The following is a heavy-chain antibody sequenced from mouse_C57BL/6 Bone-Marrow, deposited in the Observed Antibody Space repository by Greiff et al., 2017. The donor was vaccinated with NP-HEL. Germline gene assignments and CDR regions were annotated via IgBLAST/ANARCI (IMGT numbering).Heavy chain of an antibody. CDR1: GFNIKDDY. V-gene: IGHV14-4*01. CDR3: TTVPPYYYGSSMAWFAY. CDR2: IDPENGDT. J-gene: IGHJ3*01. D-gene: IGHD1-1*01. Sequence: EVQLQQSGAELVRPGASVKLSCTASGFNIKDDYMHWVKQRPEQGLEWIGWIDPENGDTEYASKFQGKATITADTSSNTAYLQLSSLTSEDTAVYYCTTVPPYYYGSSMAWFAYWGQGTLVTVSA.